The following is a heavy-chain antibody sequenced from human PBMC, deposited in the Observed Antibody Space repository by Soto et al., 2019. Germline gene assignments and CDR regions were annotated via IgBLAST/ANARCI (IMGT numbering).Heavy chain of an antibody. CDR2: IYYSGST. J-gene: IGHJ3*02. CDR1: GGSVSSGSYY. D-gene: IGHD2-21*02. Sequence: PSETLSLTCTVSGGSVSSGSYYWSWIRQPPGKGLEWIGYIYYSGSTNYNPSLKSRVTISVDTSKNQFSLKLSSVTAADTAVYYCATRKGCGGDCYPDAFDIWGQGTMVTVSS. V-gene: IGHV4-61*01. CDR3: ATRKGCGGDCYPDAFDI.